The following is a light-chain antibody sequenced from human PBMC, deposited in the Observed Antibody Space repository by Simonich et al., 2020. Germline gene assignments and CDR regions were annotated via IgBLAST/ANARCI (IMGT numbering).Light chain of an antibody. J-gene: IGLJ3*02. CDR1: SSDVGGYNY. Sequence: QSALTQPASVSGSPGQSITISCTGTSSDVGGYNYVSWYQQHPGKAPTLMIYDVSNRPSGLSNRFSGSKSGNTASLTISGLQAEDEADYYCSSYTSSSTRVFGGGTKLTVL. V-gene: IGLV2-14*03. CDR2: DVS. CDR3: SSYTSSSTRV.